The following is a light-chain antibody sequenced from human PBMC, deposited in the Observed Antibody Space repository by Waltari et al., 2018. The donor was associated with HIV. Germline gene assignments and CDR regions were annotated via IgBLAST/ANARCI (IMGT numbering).Light chain of an antibody. CDR1: SSDVGSYNL. Sequence: QSALTQPASVSGSPGQSITIPCTGTSSDVGSYNLVSWYQYHPGNPPKLMIYEASKRPSGVSNRFSGSKSGNTASLTISGLQAEDEADYYCCSYAGSSTLVFGGGTKLTVL. J-gene: IGLJ3*02. CDR3: CSYAGSSTLV. CDR2: EAS. V-gene: IGLV2-23*01.